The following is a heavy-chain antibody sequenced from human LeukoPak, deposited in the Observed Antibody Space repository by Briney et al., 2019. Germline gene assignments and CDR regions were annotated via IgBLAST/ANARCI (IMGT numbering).Heavy chain of an antibody. CDR2: ISAYNGNT. J-gene: IGHJ4*02. D-gene: IGHD6-13*01. CDR3: ARAGIAAAGSVDY. Sequence: ASVKVSCKASGYTFTSYGISWVRQAPGQGLEWMGWISAYNGNTNYAQKFQGRVTMTRDTSISTAYMELSRLRSDDTAVYYCARAGIAAAGSVDYWGQGTLVTVSS. V-gene: IGHV1-18*01. CDR1: GYTFTSYG.